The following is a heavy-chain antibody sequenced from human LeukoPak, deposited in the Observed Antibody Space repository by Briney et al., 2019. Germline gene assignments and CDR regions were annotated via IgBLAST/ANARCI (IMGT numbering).Heavy chain of an antibody. CDR1: GFNCSSYT. CDR3: ARAAPKRGYTFGFDF. D-gene: IGHD5-18*01. Sequence: GGSLRLSCTASGFNCSSYTMNWVRQAPGKGLEWVSSISGSGNYIYYAESLKGRFTVSRDNAKKSLYLQMNSLRADDTAMFFCARAAPKRGYTFGFDFWGQGTLVTVSS. V-gene: IGHV3-21*01. J-gene: IGHJ5*01. CDR2: ISGSGNYI.